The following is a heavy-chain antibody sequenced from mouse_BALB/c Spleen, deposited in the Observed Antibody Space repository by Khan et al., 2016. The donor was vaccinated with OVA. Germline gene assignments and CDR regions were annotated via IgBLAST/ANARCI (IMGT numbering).Heavy chain of an antibody. CDR1: GYAFTSYL. CDR2: INPGNGIT. D-gene: IGHD3-1*01. J-gene: IGHJ2*01. CDR3: ARSQLGLRFDD. Sequence: QVQLQQSGAELVGPGTSVKVSCKASGYAFTSYLIEWVNQRPGQGLEWIGLINPGNGITNYNEKFRGKATLTADKSSTTAYMQFSSLTSDDSAVYFCARSQLGLRFDDWGQGTTLTVSS. V-gene: IGHV1-54*01.